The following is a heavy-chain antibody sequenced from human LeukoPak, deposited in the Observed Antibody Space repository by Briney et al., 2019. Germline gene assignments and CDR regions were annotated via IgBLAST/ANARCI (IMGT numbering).Heavy chain of an antibody. V-gene: IGHV1-69*04. CDR1: GGTFSSYA. J-gene: IGHJ6*02. CDR3: ARPAVAGANYYGMDV. Sequence: SVKVSCKASGGTFSSYAISWVRQAPGQGLEWMGRIIPILGIANYAQKFQGRVTITADKSTSTAYMELSSLRSEDTAVYYCARPAVAGANYYGMDVWGQGTTVTVSS. CDR2: IIPILGIA. D-gene: IGHD6-19*01.